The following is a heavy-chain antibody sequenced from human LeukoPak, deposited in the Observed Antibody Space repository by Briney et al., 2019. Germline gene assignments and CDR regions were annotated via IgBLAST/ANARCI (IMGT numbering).Heavy chain of an antibody. V-gene: IGHV4-59*01. CDR2: IYYSGST. CDR1: VGSISNY. D-gene: IGHD3-3*01. J-gene: IGHJ4*02. CDR3: ARGSHYDFWSGNYFDY. Sequence: PSETLSLTCTVSVGSISNYWSWIRQPPGKGLEWIGYIYYSGSTNYNPSLKSRVTISVDTSKNQCSLKLSSVTAADTAVYYCARGSHYDFWSGNYFDYWGQGTLVTVSS.